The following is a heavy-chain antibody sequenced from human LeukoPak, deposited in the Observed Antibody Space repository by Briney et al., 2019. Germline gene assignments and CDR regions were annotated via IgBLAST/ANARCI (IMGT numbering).Heavy chain of an antibody. CDR1: GFTFSSYA. V-gene: IGHV3-30-3*01. CDR2: ISYDGSNK. Sequence: TGGSLRLSCAASGFTFSSYAMHWVRQAPGKGLEWVAVISYDGSNKYYADSVKGRFTISRDNSKNTLYLQMNSLRAEDTAVYYCATPEPMNYYYYMDVWGEGTTVTVSS. J-gene: IGHJ6*03. CDR3: ATPEPMNYYYYMDV. D-gene: IGHD1-14*01.